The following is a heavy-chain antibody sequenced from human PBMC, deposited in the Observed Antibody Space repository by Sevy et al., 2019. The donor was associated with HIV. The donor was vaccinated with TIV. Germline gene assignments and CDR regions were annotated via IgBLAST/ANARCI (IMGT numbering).Heavy chain of an antibody. J-gene: IGHJ6*02. D-gene: IGHD1-1*01. CDR1: GFTSSDYY. CDR3: AREKRQDYYYGMDV. Sequence: GGSLRLSCVGFGFTSSDYYMSWIRQAPGKGLEWVSYISGSGSTREYADSVKGRFTISRDNAKNSLYLKMNSLRAEDTAVYYCAREKRQDYYYGMDVWGQGTTVSVSS. CDR2: ISGSGSTR. V-gene: IGHV3-11*01.